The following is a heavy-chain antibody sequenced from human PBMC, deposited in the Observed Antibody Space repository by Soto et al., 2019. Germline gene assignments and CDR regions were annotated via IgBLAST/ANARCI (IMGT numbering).Heavy chain of an antibody. V-gene: IGHV1-18*01. J-gene: IGHJ5*02. CDR1: GYTFSNYG. D-gene: IGHD2-2*01. Sequence: ASVKVSCKTSGYTFSNYGITLVRQAPGQPLEWLGWISLYSDGTNYAQKFQGRVSMTTDTSTTTAYMELRSLRSDDTAVYYCARVVPGAEAWFGPWGQGTLVTVSS. CDR3: ARVVPGAEAWFGP. CDR2: ISLYSDGT.